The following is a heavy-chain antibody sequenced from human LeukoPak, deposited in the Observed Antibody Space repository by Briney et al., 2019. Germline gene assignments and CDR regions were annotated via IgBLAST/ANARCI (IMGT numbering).Heavy chain of an antibody. CDR1: GGSISSGGYY. J-gene: IGHJ4*02. D-gene: IGHD6-6*01. V-gene: IGHV4-30-2*01. Sequence: PSETLSLTCTVSGGSISSGGYYWSWIRQPPGKGLEWIGYIYHSGSTYYNPSLKSRVTISVDRSKNQFSLKLSSVTAADTAVYYCARLYSSSIDYWGQGTLVTVSS. CDR2: IYHSGST. CDR3: ARLYSSSIDY.